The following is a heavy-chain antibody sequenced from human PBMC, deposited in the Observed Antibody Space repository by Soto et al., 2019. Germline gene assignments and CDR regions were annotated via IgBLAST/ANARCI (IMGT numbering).Heavy chain of an antibody. Sequence: PSETLSLTCTVSGGSISSSSYYWGWIRQPPGKGLEWIGSIYYSGSTYYNPSLKSRVTISVDTSKNQFSLKLSSLTAADTAVYYCASLLTLGYCSGGSCYGIRQNWFDPWGQGTLVTVSS. CDR2: IYYSGST. CDR3: ASLLTLGYCSGGSCYGIRQNWFDP. J-gene: IGHJ5*02. V-gene: IGHV4-39*01. D-gene: IGHD2-15*01. CDR1: GGSISSSSYY.